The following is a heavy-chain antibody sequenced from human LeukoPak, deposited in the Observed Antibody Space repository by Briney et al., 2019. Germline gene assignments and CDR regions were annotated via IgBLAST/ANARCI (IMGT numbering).Heavy chain of an antibody. CDR1: GFTFRNYA. V-gene: IGHV3-23*01. D-gene: IGHD3-22*01. Sequence: PGGSLRLSCAASGFTFRNYAMRWVRQAPGKGLEWVSAISGSGGSTYYADPVKGRFTISRDNSKNTLYLQMNSLRAEYTAVYYCAKDRVPYDSSGYSDYWGQGTLVTVSS. CDR2: ISGSGGST. CDR3: AKDRVPYDSSGYSDY. J-gene: IGHJ4*02.